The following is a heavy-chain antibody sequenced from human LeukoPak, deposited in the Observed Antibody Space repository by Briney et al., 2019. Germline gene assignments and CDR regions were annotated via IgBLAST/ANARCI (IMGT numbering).Heavy chain of an antibody. D-gene: IGHD6-13*01. CDR1: GFTFSSYG. CDR3: ARDLYSSSWYGAFDI. Sequence: AGGSLRLSCAASGFTFSSYGMHWVRQAPGKGLEWVAVIWYDGSNKYYADSVKGRFTISRDNSKNTLYLQMNSLRAEDTAVYYCARDLYSSSWYGAFDIWGQGTMVTVSS. CDR2: IWYDGSNK. J-gene: IGHJ3*02. V-gene: IGHV3-33*01.